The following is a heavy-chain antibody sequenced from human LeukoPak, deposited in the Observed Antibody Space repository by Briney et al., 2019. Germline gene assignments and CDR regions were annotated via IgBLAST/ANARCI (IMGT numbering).Heavy chain of an antibody. D-gene: IGHD3-3*01. Sequence: ASVKVSCKASGYTFTGYYMHWLRQAPGQGLEWMGWINPNSGDTNYAQEFQGRVTMTRDTSISTAYMELTWLRSDDTAVYYCARDGTFGVISMPSDYWGQGTLVTVSS. CDR3: ARDGTFGVISMPSDY. V-gene: IGHV1-2*02. J-gene: IGHJ4*02. CDR2: INPNSGDT. CDR1: GYTFTGYY.